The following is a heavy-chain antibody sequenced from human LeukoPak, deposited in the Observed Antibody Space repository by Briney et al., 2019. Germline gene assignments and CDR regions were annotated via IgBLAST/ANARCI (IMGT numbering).Heavy chain of an antibody. CDR1: GFTVSSSY. D-gene: IGHD3/OR15-3a*01. V-gene: IGHV3-53*01. Sequence: GGSLRLSCAASGFTVSSSYMSWVRQAPGEGLEWVSIIYSEGNTYHAESVKGRFTISRDSSKNTVYLQMNSLRGEDAAMYYCVRSSSWTGLLDQWGQGTLVTVSS. J-gene: IGHJ5*02. CDR3: VRSSSWTGLLDQ. CDR2: IYSEGNT.